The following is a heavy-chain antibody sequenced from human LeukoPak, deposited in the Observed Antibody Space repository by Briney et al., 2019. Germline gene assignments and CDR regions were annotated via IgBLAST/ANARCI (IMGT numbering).Heavy chain of an antibody. Sequence: PSETLPLTCTVSGYSISSGYYWGWIRQSPGKGLEWIGSIYHSGSTYYNPSLKSRVTISVDTSKNQFSLKLNSVTAADTAVYYCAREAFSSGYYDDYWGQGTLVTVSS. V-gene: IGHV4-38-2*02. D-gene: IGHD3-22*01. CDR3: AREAFSSGYYDDY. CDR1: GYSISSGYY. CDR2: IYHSGST. J-gene: IGHJ4*02.